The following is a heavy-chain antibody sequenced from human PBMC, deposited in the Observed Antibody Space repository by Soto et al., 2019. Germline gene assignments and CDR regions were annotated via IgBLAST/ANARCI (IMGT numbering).Heavy chain of an antibody. CDR1: GFTFSSYS. CDR3: ARAMIVVAPPDY. Sequence: GGSLRLSCAASGFTFSSYSMNWVRQAPGKGLEWVSSISSSSSYIYYADSVKGRFTISRDNAKNSLYLQMNSLRDEETAVYYCARAMIVVAPPDYWGPGTLVTVSS. V-gene: IGHV3-21*01. CDR2: ISSSSSYI. D-gene: IGHD3-22*01. J-gene: IGHJ4*02.